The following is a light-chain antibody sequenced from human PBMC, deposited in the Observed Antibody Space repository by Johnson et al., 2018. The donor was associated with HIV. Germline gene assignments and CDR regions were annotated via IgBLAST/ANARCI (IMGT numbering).Light chain of an antibody. J-gene: IGLJ1*01. CDR3: GTWDDSLSALYV. Sequence: QSVLTQPPSVSAAPGQKVTISCSGSSSNIGNNYVSWYQQLPGTAPKLLIYYNNKRPSGIPDRFSGSKSGPSATLGITGLQTVDEADYYCGTWDDSLSALYVFGTGTKVTVL. CDR2: YNN. V-gene: IGLV1-51*01. CDR1: SSNIGNNY.